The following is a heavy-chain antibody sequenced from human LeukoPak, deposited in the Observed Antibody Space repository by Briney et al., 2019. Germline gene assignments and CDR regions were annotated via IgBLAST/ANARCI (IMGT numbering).Heavy chain of an antibody. Sequence: GGSLRLSCTASGFSFSNYGVHWVRQAPGKGLEWVAVISYDGSNKYYADSVKGRFTISRDNSKNTLYLQMNSLRAEDTAVYYCARVRKGYFDYWAREPWSPSPQ. CDR1: GFSFSNYG. CDR2: ISYDGSNK. J-gene: IGHJ4*02. V-gene: IGHV3-30*19. CDR3: ARVRKGYFDY.